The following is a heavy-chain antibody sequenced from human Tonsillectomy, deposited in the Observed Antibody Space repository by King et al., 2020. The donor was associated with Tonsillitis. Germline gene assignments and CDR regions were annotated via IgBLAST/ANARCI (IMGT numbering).Heavy chain of an antibody. V-gene: IGHV4-59*01. J-gene: IGHJ3*02. D-gene: IGHD3-22*01. CDR1: GGSISSYY. CDR3: ARVLGYYDSSGYYLTGSDAFDI. CDR2: IYYSGST. Sequence: QLQESGPGLVKPSETLSLTCTVSGGSISSYYWSWIRQPPGKGLEWIGYIYYSGSTNYNPSLKSRVTISVDTSKNQFSLKLSSVTAADTAVYYCARVLGYYDSSGYYLTGSDAFDIWGQGTMVTVSS.